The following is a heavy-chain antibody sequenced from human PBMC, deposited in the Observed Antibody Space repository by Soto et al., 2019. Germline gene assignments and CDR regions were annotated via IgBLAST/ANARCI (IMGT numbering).Heavy chain of an antibody. V-gene: IGHV4-34*01. J-gene: IGHJ4*02. CDR3: ARAARRPFDY. Sequence: QVQLQQWGAGLLKPSETLSLTCAVYGGSFSGYYWSWIRQPPGKGLEWIGEINHSGSTNYNPSLKSRVTISVDTSKNQFSLTLSSVTAADTAVYYCARAARRPFDYWGQGTLVTVSS. CDR2: INHSGST. CDR1: GGSFSGYY. D-gene: IGHD6-6*01.